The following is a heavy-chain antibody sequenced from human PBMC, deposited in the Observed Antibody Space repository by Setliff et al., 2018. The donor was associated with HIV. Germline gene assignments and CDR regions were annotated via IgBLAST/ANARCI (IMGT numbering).Heavy chain of an antibody. CDR2: INRSGST. CDR3: GSIMVGGAMSYSYYYMDV. Sequence: LSLTCAVYGGSFSSYSWTWIRQPPGKGLEWIGEINRSGSTNYNPSLKGRLTIIVDTSKNQFSLKLNSVTAADTAVYYCGSIMVGGAMSYSYYYMDVWGKGTTVTVSS. D-gene: IGHD3-16*01. V-gene: IGHV4-34*01. CDR1: GGSFSSYS. J-gene: IGHJ6*03.